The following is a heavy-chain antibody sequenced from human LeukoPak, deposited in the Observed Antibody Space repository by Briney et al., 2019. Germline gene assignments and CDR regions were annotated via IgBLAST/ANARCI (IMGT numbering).Heavy chain of an antibody. J-gene: IGHJ4*02. CDR2: ISYDGSNK. CDR3: AKDAAYYYDSSGFD. D-gene: IGHD3-22*01. V-gene: IGHV3-30*04. Sequence: GGSLRLSCAASGFTFSSYAMHWVRQAPGKGLEWVAVISYDGSNKYYADSVKGRFTISRDNSKNTLYLQMNSLRAEDTAVYYCAKDAAYYYDSSGFDWGQGTLVTVSS. CDR1: GFTFSSYA.